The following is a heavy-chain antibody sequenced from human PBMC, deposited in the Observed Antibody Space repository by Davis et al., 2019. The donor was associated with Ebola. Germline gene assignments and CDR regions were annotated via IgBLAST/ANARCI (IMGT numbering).Heavy chain of an antibody. V-gene: IGHV3-30*02. D-gene: IGHD3-3*01. CDR2: IWYDGSNK. Sequence: GESLKISCAASGFTFSSYGMHWARQAPGKGLEWVAVIWYDGSNKYYADSVKGRFTISRDNSKNTLYLQMNSLRAEDTAVYYCAKVPNPFWSGYSDDDYWGQGTLVTVSS. J-gene: IGHJ4*02. CDR1: GFTFSSYG. CDR3: AKVPNPFWSGYSDDDY.